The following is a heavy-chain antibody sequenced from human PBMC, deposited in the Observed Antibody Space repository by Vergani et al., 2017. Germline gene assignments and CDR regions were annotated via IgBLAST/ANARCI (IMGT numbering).Heavy chain of an antibody. Sequence: QVQLQESGPGLVKPSETLSLTCTVSGGSVSSGSYYWSWIRQPAGKGLEWIGRIYTSGSTNYNPSLKSRVTMSVDTSKNQFSLKLSSVTAADTAVYYCARDLGYCSGGSCYSQYVGLLDYWGQGTLVTVSS. CDR1: GGSVSSGSYY. CDR2: IYTSGST. D-gene: IGHD2-15*01. V-gene: IGHV4-61*02. J-gene: IGHJ4*02. CDR3: ARDLGYCSGGSCYSQYVGLLDY.